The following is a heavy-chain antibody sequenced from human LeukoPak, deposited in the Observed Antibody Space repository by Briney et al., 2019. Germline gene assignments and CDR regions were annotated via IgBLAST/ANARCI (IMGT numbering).Heavy chain of an antibody. V-gene: IGHV4-59*01. Sequence: PSETLSLTCNVSGGSISSYYWSWIRQPPGKGLEWIGYIYYSGNTNYNPSLKSRVTMSVDTSKNQFSLKLSSVTAADTAVYYCARRGWYLDLWAVAPWSLSPQ. CDR2: IYYSGNT. CDR3: ARRGWYLDL. J-gene: IGHJ2*01. CDR1: GGSISSYY.